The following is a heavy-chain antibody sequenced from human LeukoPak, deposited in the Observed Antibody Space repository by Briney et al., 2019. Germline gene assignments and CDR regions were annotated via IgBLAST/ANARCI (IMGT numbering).Heavy chain of an antibody. CDR2: ISYDGSNK. J-gene: IGHJ4*02. D-gene: IGHD3-22*01. V-gene: IGHV3-30*14. CDR3: ASTYYYDSSGYYFDY. CDR1: GFTFSSYA. Sequence: GGSLRLSCAASGFTFSSYAMHWVRQAPGKGLEWVAVISYDGSNKYYADSVKGRFTISRDNSKNTLYLQMNSLRAEDTAVYYCASTYYYDSSGYYFDYWGQGTLVTVSS.